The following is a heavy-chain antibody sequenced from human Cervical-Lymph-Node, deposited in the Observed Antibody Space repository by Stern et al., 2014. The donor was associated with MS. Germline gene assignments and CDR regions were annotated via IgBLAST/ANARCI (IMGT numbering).Heavy chain of an antibody. CDR1: GFTFSSYW. CDR2: TNQDGSET. CDR3: ARVPEGYYYFYGLDV. J-gene: IGHJ6*02. V-gene: IGHV3-7*03. Sequence: VQLVESGGGLVQPGGSLRLSCEGSGFTFSSYWMTWVRQAPGKWLEGVANTNQDGSETYYVDSVRGRFIISRDNTKTSLYLQMNSLRADDTAVYFCARVPEGYYYFYGLDVWGQGTTVTVSS.